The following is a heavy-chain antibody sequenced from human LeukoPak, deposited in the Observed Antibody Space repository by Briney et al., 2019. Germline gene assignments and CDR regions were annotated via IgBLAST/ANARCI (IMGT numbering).Heavy chain of an antibody. CDR2: ISWDSQTR. Sequence: GRSLRPSCVGSGFTFDDYALHWVRQAPGKGLEWVAGISWDSQTRDCAYSVRGRFTISRDNAKNSLYLQMESLTTDDTAFYYCAKDTEQWLVHVYSWGQGTRVTVSS. CDR1: GFTFDDYA. V-gene: IGHV3-9*01. J-gene: IGHJ4*02. CDR3: AKDTEQWLVHVYS. D-gene: IGHD6-19*01.